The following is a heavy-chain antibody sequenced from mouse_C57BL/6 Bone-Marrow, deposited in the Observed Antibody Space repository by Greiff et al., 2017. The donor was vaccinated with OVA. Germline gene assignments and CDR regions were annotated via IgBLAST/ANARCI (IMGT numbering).Heavy chain of an antibody. CDR2: IRSKSSNYAT. J-gene: IGHJ1*03. Sequence: VQLKESGGGLVQPKGSLKLSCAASGFTFNTYAMHWVRQAPGKGLEWVARIRSKSSNYATYYADSVKDRFTISRDDSQSMLYLQMNNLKTEDTAMYYCVREGDYYGSSHWYFDVWGTGTTVTVSS. D-gene: IGHD1-1*01. V-gene: IGHV10-3*01. CDR1: GFTFNTYA. CDR3: VREGDYYGSSHWYFDV.